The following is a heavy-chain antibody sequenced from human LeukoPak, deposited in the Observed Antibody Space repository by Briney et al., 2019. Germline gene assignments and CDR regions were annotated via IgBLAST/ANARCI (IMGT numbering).Heavy chain of an antibody. Sequence: SETLSLTCTVSGGSISSYYWSWIRQPAGKGLAWIGRIYTSGSTNYNPSLKSRVTMSVDTSKNQFSLKLSSVTAADTAVYYCAGEDYDGDFDIWGQGTMVTVSS. V-gene: IGHV4-4*07. CDR3: AGEDYDGDFDI. CDR2: IYTSGST. CDR1: GGSISSYY. J-gene: IGHJ3*02. D-gene: IGHD4-17*01.